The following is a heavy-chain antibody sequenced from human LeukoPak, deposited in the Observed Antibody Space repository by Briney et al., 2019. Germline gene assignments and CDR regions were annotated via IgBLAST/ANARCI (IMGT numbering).Heavy chain of an antibody. CDR3: ARHQYANNWFDP. D-gene: IGHD2-8*01. J-gene: IGHJ5*02. V-gene: IGHV4-28*01. Sequence: PSETLSLTCAVSGYSISSSNWWGWIRQPPGKGLEWIGYIYYSGTTYYNPSLKRRVTISVDTSRNQFSLILTSATAADTALYYCARHQYANNWFDPWGQGALVTVSS. CDR1: GYSISSSNW. CDR2: IYYSGTT.